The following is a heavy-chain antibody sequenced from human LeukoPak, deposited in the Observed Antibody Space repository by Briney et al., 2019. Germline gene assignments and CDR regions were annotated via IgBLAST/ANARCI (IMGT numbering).Heavy chain of an antibody. D-gene: IGHD6-19*01. CDR3: ARANSSAWHNFDF. Sequence: GGSLRLTCAASGFTFSSYAMHWVRQAPGKGLEWVAVISYDGSDYYADSVKGRFTISRDNSRDTLYLEMNSLRAEDRAVYYCARANSSAWHNFDFWGQGTLVTVSS. CDR1: GFTFSSYA. CDR2: ISYDGSD. V-gene: IGHV3-30-3*01. J-gene: IGHJ4*02.